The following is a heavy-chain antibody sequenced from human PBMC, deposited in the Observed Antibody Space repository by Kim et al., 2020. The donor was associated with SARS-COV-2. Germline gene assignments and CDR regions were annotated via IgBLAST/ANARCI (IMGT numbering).Heavy chain of an antibody. CDR2: INRSGST. J-gene: IGHJ4*02. V-gene: IGHV4-34*01. D-gene: IGHD3-10*01. CDR1: GGSFSGYY. Sequence: SETLSLTCAVYGGSFSGYYWSWIRQPPGKGLEWIGEINRSGSTNYNPSLKSRVTISVDTSKNQFSLKLSSVTAADTAVYYCASGWMVRERGRTFHYWGQG. CDR3: ASGWMVRERGRTFHY.